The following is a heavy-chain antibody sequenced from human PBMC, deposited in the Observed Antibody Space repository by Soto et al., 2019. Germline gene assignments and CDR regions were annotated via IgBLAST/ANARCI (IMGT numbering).Heavy chain of an antibody. CDR2: INPNSGET. CDR3: ARYCPFLEWKCYGMDV. Sequence: ASVKVSCKASGYRFSGYYIHWVRQAPGQGLEWMGWINPNSGETDYAQKFPGRVTMTSDTSISTAFMALSSLRSDDTAVYYCARYCPFLEWKCYGMDVWGQGTTNTVS. D-gene: IGHD3-3*02. J-gene: IGHJ6*02. CDR1: GYRFSGYY. V-gene: IGHV1-2*02.